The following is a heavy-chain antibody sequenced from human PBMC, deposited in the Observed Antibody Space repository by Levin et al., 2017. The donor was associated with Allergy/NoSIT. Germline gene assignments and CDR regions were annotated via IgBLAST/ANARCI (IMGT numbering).Heavy chain of an antibody. CDR3: AKDPHGAFDY. CDR2: ISGSGGST. J-gene: IGHJ4*02. Sequence: GESLKISCAASGFTFSSYAMSWVRQAPGKGLEWVSAISGSGGSTYYADSVKGRFTISRDNSKNTLYLQMNSLRAEDTAVYYCAKDPHGAFDYWGQGTLVTVSS. CDR1: GFTFSSYA. V-gene: IGHV3-23*01.